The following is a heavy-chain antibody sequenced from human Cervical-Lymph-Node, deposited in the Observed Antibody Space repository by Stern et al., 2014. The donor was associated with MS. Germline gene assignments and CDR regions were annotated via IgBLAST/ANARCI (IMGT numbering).Heavy chain of an antibody. CDR3: AGPAPLD. CDR2: IIPALNVA. J-gene: IGHJ4*02. CDR1: GGSLSTYT. Sequence: VQLEESGAELKKPGSSVKVSCKASGGSLSTYTITWVRQAPGQGLEWMGRIIPALNVANYAQKFQGRITITADKSTSTAYMEMSSLRSDDTAVYYCAGPAPLDWGQGTLVTVSS. V-gene: IGHV1-69*09. D-gene: IGHD2-2*01.